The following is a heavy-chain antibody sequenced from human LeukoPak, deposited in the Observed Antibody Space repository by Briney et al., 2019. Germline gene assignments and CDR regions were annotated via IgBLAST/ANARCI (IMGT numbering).Heavy chain of an antibody. CDR2: INPNSGGT. D-gene: IGHD1-1*01. J-gene: IGHJ6*03. Sequence: ASVKVSCKASGYTFTGYYVHWVRQAPGQGLEWMGWINPNSGGTNYAQKFQGRVTMTRDTSISTAYMELSRLRSDDTAEYYCAKDFTSGTRYFYYYMDVWGRGTTVTVSS. CDR1: GYTFTGYY. V-gene: IGHV1-2*02. CDR3: AKDFTSGTRYFYYYMDV.